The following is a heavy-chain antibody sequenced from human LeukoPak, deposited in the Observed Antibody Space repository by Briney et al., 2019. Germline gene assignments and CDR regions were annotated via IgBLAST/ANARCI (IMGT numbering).Heavy chain of an antibody. Sequence: SETLSLTCTVSGGSISSSSYYWGWIRQPPGKGLEWIGSIYYSGSTYYNPSLKSRVTISVDTSKNQFSLKLSSVTAADTAVYYCARSPYSSSWYEEVGAFDIWGQGTMVTVSS. CDR1: GGSISSSSYY. J-gene: IGHJ3*02. V-gene: IGHV4-39*07. D-gene: IGHD6-13*01. CDR2: IYYSGST. CDR3: ARSPYSSSWYEEVGAFDI.